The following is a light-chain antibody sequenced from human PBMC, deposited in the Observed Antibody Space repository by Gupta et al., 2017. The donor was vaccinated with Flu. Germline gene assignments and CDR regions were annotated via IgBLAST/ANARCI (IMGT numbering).Light chain of an antibody. CDR3: QVWDSSSDHYV. V-gene: IGLV3-21*02. Sequence: SSVLPRLPSVPVVAGQAARSLSAGDNIGSKSVHWYQQKPGQAPVLFVYDDANRPSGIPERFSGSNSWDTATLTISRVEAGDEADYYCQVWDSSSDHYVFGTGTKVTVL. CDR2: DDA. J-gene: IGLJ1*01. CDR1: NIGSKS.